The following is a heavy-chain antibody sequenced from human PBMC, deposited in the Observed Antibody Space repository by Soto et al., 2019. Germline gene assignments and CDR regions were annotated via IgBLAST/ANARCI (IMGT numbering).Heavy chain of an antibody. CDR1: GFSVSSKY. CDR3: ARIPYDNSGTIFDY. V-gene: IGHV3-53*01. Sequence: RLSCAVSGFSVSSKYMSWVRQAAGKGLEWVAVIYAGSITFYADSVKGRFTISRDDSKNSLYLQMSSLRVEDTAVYYCARIPYDNSGTIFDYWGQGTQVTVSS. D-gene: IGHD3-22*01. CDR2: IYAGSIT. J-gene: IGHJ4*02.